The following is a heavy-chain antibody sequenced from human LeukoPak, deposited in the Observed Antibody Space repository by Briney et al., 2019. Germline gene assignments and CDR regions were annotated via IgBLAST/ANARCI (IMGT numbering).Heavy chain of an antibody. Sequence: SVKVSCKASGGTFTSYAISWVRQAPGQGLEWMGGIIPIFGAANYAQKFQGRVTITTDESTSTAYMELSSLRSEDTAVYYCARGRDGYNFRFFYWGQGTLVTVSS. J-gene: IGHJ4*02. D-gene: IGHD5-24*01. CDR1: GGTFTSYA. V-gene: IGHV1-69*05. CDR3: ARGRDGYNFRFFY. CDR2: IIPIFGAA.